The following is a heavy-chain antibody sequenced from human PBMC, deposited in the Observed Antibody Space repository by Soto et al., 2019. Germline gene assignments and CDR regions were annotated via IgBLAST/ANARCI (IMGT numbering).Heavy chain of an antibody. CDR3: ARHSGYDYVFDY. Sequence: QVQLVQSGAEVKKPGASVKVSCKASGYTFTGYYIHWVRQAPGQGLEWMGWINPNNGDTNYARKFQGRVTMTRDTSTNTAYMELSSLTFDDTAVYYCARHSGYDYVFDYWGQGTLVTVSS. V-gene: IGHV1-2*02. J-gene: IGHJ4*02. CDR1: GYTFTGYY. CDR2: INPNNGDT. D-gene: IGHD5-12*01.